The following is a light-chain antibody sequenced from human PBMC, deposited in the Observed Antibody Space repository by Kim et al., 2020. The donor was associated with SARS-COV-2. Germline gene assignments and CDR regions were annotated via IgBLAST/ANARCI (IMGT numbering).Light chain of an antibody. CDR2: LNSDGSH. CDR3: QTWGTGHVV. J-gene: IGLJ2*01. V-gene: IGLV4-69*01. CDR1: SGHSSYA. Sequence: ASVKLTCTLSSGHSSYAIAWHQQHPEKGPRYLMKLNSDGSHSKGDGIPDRFSGSTSGAERYLTISSLQSEDEADYYCQTWGTGHVVFGGGTQLTVL.